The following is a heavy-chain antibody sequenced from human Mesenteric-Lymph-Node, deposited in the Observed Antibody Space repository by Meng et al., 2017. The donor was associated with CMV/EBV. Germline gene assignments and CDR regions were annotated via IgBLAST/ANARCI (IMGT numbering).Heavy chain of an antibody. CDR3: LGGHYTGA. D-gene: IGHD3-3*01. V-gene: IGHV3-7*01. CDR1: GFTFSNFW. J-gene: IGHJ5*02. Sequence: SLRLSCAASGFTFSNFWMNWVRQAPGKGLEWVANIKHDGSATYYVDSVKGRFTISRDNAKNSLFLQMNSLKDEDTAVYYCLGGHYTGAWGQGTLVTVSS. CDR2: IKHDGSAT.